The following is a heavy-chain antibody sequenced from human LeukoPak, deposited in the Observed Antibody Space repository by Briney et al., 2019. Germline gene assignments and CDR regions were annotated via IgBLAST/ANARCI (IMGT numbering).Heavy chain of an antibody. CDR3: ARVVGYGVYFDY. D-gene: IGHD5-18*01. J-gene: IGHJ4*02. CDR1: GFTFSRYE. CDR2: ISNSGSTK. V-gene: IGHV3-48*03. Sequence: PGGSLRLSCAASGFTFSRYEMNWVRQAPGKGLEWVSYISNSGSTKYYADSVKGRFAISRDNAKNSLYLQMNSLGAEDTAVYYCARVVGYGVYFDYWGQGTLVAVSS.